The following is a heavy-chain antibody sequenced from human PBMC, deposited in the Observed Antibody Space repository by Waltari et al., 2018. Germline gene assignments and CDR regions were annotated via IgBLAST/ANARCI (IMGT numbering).Heavy chain of an antibody. CDR2: INHSGST. CDR1: GGSFSGYY. CDR3: ARGSSPKGIAAAA. V-gene: IGHV4-34*01. D-gene: IGHD6-13*01. Sequence: QLQLQESGPGLVKPSETLSLTCAVYGGSFSGYYWSWIRQPPGKGLEWIGEINHSGSTNSNPSLKSRVTISVDTSKNQFSLKLSSVTAADTAVYYCARGSSPKGIAAAAWGQGTLVTVSS. J-gene: IGHJ5*02.